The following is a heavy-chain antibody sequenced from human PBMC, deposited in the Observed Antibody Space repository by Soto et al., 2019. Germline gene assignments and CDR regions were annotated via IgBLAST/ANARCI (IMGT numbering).Heavy chain of an antibody. CDR3: TRGLRFLEWLLYGDYYYGMDV. Sequence: GGSLRLSCTASGFTFGDYAMSWVRQAPGKGLEWVGLIRSKAYGGTTEYAASVKGRFTISRDDSKSIAYLQMNSLKTEDTAVYYCTRGLRFLEWLLYGDYYYGMDVWGQGTTVTVSS. CDR2: IRSKAYGGTT. V-gene: IGHV3-49*04. CDR1: GFTFGDYA. D-gene: IGHD3-3*01. J-gene: IGHJ6*02.